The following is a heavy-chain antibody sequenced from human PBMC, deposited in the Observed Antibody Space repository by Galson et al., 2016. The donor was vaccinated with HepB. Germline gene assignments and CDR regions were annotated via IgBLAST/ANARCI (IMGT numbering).Heavy chain of an antibody. V-gene: IGHV6-1*01. Sequence: CAISGDSVSSNSATWNWIRQSPSRGLEWLGRTYYRSKWYNDYAVSVKSRVTINPDTSTNQFSLHLNSVTPEDTAVYYCAKDEFLEGDYYYYGMDVWGQGTTVTVSS. CDR3: AKDEFLEGDYYYYGMDV. CDR1: GDSVSSNSAT. D-gene: IGHD3-3*01. J-gene: IGHJ6*02. CDR2: TYYRSKWYN.